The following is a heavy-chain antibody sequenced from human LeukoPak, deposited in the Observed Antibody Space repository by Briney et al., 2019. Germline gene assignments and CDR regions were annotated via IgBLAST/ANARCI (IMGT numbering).Heavy chain of an antibody. J-gene: IGHJ4*02. CDR1: GFTFSSYA. Sequence: GGSLRLSCSASGFTFSSYAMYWVRQAPGKGLEYVSGISSNGGSTYYADSVKGRFTISGGNSKNTLYLQMSSLRAEDTAVYYCVRITSSSGGDYWGQGTLVTVSS. CDR2: ISSNGGST. D-gene: IGHD6-19*01. CDR3: VRITSSSGGDY. V-gene: IGHV3-64D*09.